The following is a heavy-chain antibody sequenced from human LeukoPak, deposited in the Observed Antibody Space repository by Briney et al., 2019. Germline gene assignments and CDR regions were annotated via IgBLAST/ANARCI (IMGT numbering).Heavy chain of an antibody. CDR3: VRDPGVRWLVGFDY. V-gene: IGHV3-73*01. Sequence: GGSLKLSCAASGVTFSGSAMHWVRQTPGKGLEWVGRIRSKANSYTTAYAASVKSRFTIYRDESKNTAYLRMNSLRPEDTAVYYCVRDPGVRWLVGFDYWGQGTLVTVSS. J-gene: IGHJ4*02. CDR1: GVTFSGSA. D-gene: IGHD6-19*01. CDR2: IRSKANSYTT.